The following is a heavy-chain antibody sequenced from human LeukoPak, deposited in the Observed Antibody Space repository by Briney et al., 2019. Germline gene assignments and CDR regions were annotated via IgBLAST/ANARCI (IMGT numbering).Heavy chain of an antibody. CDR2: IYHSGST. V-gene: IGHV4-30-2*01. J-gene: IGHJ4*02. CDR1: GGSISSGGYY. CDR3: ARVGFWSGYYTSLIYDY. D-gene: IGHD3-3*01. Sequence: KPSQTLSLTCTVSGGSISSGGYYWSWIRQPPGKGLEWIGYIYHSGSTYYNPSLKSRVTISVDTSKNQSSLKLSSVTAADTAVYYCARVGFWSGYYTSLIYDYWGQGTLVTVSS.